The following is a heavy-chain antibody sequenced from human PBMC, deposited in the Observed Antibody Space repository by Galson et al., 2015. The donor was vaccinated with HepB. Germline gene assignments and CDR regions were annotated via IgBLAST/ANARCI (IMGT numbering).Heavy chain of an antibody. CDR2: IYPGDSDT. Sequence: QSGAEVTKPGESLRISCKGFGSNFTNYWIAWVRQMPGKGLEWMGIIYPGDSDTKYSPSFQGQVTISADKSISTAYLQWSSLKPSDTAMYYCARNLVYAYGYGGEYLNFYMDVWGKGTTVTVSS. CDR1: GSNFTNYW. CDR3: ARNLVYAYGYGGEYLNFYMDV. D-gene: IGHD5-18*01. V-gene: IGHV5-51*03. J-gene: IGHJ6*03.